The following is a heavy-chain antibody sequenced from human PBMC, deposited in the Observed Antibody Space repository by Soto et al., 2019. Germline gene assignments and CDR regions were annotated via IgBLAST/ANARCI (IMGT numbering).Heavy chain of an antibody. Sequence: PSETLSVTCTVAGGYIISSGYYWGWIRQPPGKGLEWIGSIYYSGSTNYNPSLKSRVTISVDTSKNQFSLKLSPVTAADTAVYYCATRAADYDFWSGYYSYYYYMDVWGKGTTVTVSS. CDR1: GGYIISSGYY. J-gene: IGHJ6*03. CDR2: IYYSGST. CDR3: ATRAADYDFWSGYYSYYYYMDV. D-gene: IGHD3-3*01. V-gene: IGHV4-39*07.